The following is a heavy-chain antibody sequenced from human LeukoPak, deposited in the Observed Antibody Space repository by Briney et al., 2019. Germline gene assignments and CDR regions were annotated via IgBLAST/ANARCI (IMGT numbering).Heavy chain of an antibody. Sequence: PGGSLRLSCAASGFTFSNAWMSWVRQAPGKGLEWVGRIKSKTDGGTTDYAAPVKGRFTISRDDSKNTLYLQMNSLKTEDTAVYYCTACWYDSWSGYYGFDYWGQGTLVTVSS. CDR2: IKSKTDGGTT. CDR1: GFTFSNAW. V-gene: IGHV3-15*01. D-gene: IGHD3-3*01. J-gene: IGHJ4*02. CDR3: TACWYDSWSGYYGFDY.